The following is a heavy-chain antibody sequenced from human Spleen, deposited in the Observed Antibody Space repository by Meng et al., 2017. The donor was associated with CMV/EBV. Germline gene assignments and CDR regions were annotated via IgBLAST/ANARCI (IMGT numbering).Heavy chain of an antibody. Sequence: GESLKISCAASGFTFSNYPIHWVRQAPGKGLGWVASISYDGSNKYYADSVQGQFTISRDNAKNSLYLQMNSLRAEDTAVYYCARDLDTPMVNRLPSWGQGTLVTVSS. D-gene: IGHD5-18*01. CDR1: GFTFSNYP. V-gene: IGHV3-30*04. J-gene: IGHJ5*02. CDR3: ARDLDTPMVNRLPS. CDR2: ISYDGSNK.